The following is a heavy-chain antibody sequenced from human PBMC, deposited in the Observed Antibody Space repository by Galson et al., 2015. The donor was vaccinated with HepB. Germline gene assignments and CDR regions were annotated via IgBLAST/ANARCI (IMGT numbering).Heavy chain of an antibody. CDR1: GFTFSTYG. CDR2: ISYDGSEK. CDR3: AKGLSYYGSGAIAS. D-gene: IGHD3-10*01. J-gene: IGHJ4*02. Sequence: SLRLSCAVSGFTFSTYGMFWVRQAPGKGLEWVAVISYDGSEKYYADSVKGRFTISRDNSQNTLDLQMNSLRAEDTAVYYCAKGLSYYGSGAIASWGQVTLVTVSS. V-gene: IGHV3-30*18.